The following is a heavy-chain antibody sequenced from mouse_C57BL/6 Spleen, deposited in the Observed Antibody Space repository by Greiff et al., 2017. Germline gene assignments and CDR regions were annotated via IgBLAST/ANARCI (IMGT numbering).Heavy chain of an antibody. CDR1: GYTFTSYW. CDR3: AISYDGYYFDY. D-gene: IGHD2-3*01. J-gene: IGHJ2*01. V-gene: IGHV1-74*01. CDR2: IHPSDSDT. Sequence: QVQLQQPGAELVKPGASVKVSCKASGYTFTSYWMHWVKQRPGQGLEWIGRIHPSDSDTNYNHKFKGKATLTVDKSSSTAYMQLSILTSEDSAVYYCAISYDGYYFDYWGQGTTLTVSS.